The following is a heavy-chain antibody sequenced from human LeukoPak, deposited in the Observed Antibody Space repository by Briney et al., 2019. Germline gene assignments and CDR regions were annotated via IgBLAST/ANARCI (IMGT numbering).Heavy chain of an antibody. CDR2: IYYSGST. Sequence: PSETLSLTCTVPGGSISSYYWSWIRQPPGKGLEWIGYIYYSGSTNYNPSLKSRVTISVDTSKNQFSLKLSSVTAADTAVYYCARGTGTTAYWGQGTLVTVSS. D-gene: IGHD1-1*01. CDR3: ARGTGTTAY. V-gene: IGHV4-59*01. CDR1: GGSISSYY. J-gene: IGHJ4*02.